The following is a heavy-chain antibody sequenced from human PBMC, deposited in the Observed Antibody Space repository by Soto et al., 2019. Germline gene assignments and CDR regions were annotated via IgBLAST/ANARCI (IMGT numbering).Heavy chain of an antibody. CDR3: ARVVAKSAFDY. D-gene: IGHD5-12*01. V-gene: IGHV3-30-3*01. CDR1: GFTFSSYA. J-gene: IGHJ4*02. Sequence: QVQLVESGGGVVQPGRSLRLSCAASGFTFSSYAMHWVRQAPGKGLEWVAVISYDGSNKYYADSVKGRFTISRDNSKNTLYLQMNSLRAEDTAVYYCARVVAKSAFDYWGQGTLVTVSS. CDR2: ISYDGSNK.